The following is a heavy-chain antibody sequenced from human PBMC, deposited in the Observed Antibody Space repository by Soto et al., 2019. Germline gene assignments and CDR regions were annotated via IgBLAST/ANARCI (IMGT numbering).Heavy chain of an antibody. CDR3: AKVDVSTAGSFDY. CDR1: GFTFSRHG. J-gene: IGHJ4*02. D-gene: IGHD6-13*01. CDR2: INPSGDST. Sequence: GGSLRLSCVASGFTFSRHGLSWVRQAPGKGLEWVSTINPSGDSTFYADSVKGRFTISRDNSKNTVYLQMNSLSVGDTAVYLCAKVDVSTAGSFDYWGQGALVTVAP. V-gene: IGHV3-23*01.